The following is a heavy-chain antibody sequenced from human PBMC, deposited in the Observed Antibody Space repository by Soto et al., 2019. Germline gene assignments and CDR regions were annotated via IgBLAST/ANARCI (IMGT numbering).Heavy chain of an antibody. CDR2: VYFRGST. J-gene: IGHJ4*02. Sequence: SETLSLTCTVSGGSISNSYFYWVWIRQPPGKGLEWIGTVYFRGSTYYNPSLKSRVSISVDTSRNQFFLNLNSVTAADTAVYFCARRADCSSRSCPPGYWGQGTLVTVSS. CDR3: ARRADCSSRSCPPGY. D-gene: IGHD2-15*01. CDR1: GGSISNSYFY. V-gene: IGHV4-39*01.